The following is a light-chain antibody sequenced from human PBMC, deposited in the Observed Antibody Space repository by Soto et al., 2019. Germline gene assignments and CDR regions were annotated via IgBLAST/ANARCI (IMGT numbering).Light chain of an antibody. Sequence: QSVLTQPASVSGSPGQSITISCTGTSSDVGGYDYVSWYQQHPGKAPKLMIYEVGYRPSGVSDRFSGSKSGNTASLTISGLQAEDEADYYCSSYTSSSTDVFGTGTQLTVL. CDR1: SSDVGGYDY. J-gene: IGLJ1*01. CDR2: EVG. V-gene: IGLV2-14*01. CDR3: SSYTSSSTDV.